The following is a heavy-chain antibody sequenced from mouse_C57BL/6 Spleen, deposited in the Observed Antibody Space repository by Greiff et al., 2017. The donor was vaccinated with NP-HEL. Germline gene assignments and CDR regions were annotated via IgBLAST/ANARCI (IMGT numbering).Heavy chain of an antibody. D-gene: IGHD2-3*01. Sequence: QVQLKESGAELARPGASVKLSCKASGYTFTSYGISWVKQRTGQGLEWIGEIYPRSGNTYYNEKFKGKATLTADKSSSTAYMELRSLTSEDSAVYFCARLEYYDGYLNFDYWGQGTTLTVSS. CDR2: IYPRSGNT. CDR3: ARLEYYDGYLNFDY. CDR1: GYTFTSYG. J-gene: IGHJ2*01. V-gene: IGHV1-81*01.